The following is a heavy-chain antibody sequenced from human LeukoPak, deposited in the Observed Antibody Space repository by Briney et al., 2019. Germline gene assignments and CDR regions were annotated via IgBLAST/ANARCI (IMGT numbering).Heavy chain of an antibody. Sequence: GGSLRLSCAASGFTFSIYAMSWVRQAPGKGLEWVSAIRGSGGSTYYADSVKGRFTISRDNSKNTLYLQVNSLRAEDTAVYYCAKLLNDYGDYYFDYWGQGTLVTVSS. D-gene: IGHD4-17*01. CDR2: IRGSGGST. V-gene: IGHV3-23*01. CDR1: GFTFSIYA. CDR3: AKLLNDYGDYYFDY. J-gene: IGHJ4*02.